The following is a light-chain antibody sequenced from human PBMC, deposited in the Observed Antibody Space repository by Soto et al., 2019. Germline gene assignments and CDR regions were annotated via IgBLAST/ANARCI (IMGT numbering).Light chain of an antibody. CDR2: GAS. V-gene: IGKV3-15*01. Sequence: EIVMTQSPATLSVSPGERATLSCRASQSVSSNLAWYQQKPGQAPRLLIYGASTRATGIPARFXGSGXGTXXXXXXXXXQSEDFAVYYCQQYNNWPRTFGQGTKVEIK. CDR3: QQYNNWPRT. CDR1: QSVSSN. J-gene: IGKJ1*01.